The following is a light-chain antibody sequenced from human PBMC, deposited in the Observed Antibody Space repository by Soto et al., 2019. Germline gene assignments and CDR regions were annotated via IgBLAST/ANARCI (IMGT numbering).Light chain of an antibody. Sequence: QSVLTQPASVSGSPGQSITISCTGTSSDVGGYNYVSWYQQHPGKAPKLMIYEVSNRPSGVSYRFSGSKSGNTASLTISGLRAEDEADYYCSSYTSSSTLNYGFGTGTKVTVL. CDR3: SSYTSSSTLNYG. CDR1: SSDVGGYNY. CDR2: EVS. J-gene: IGLJ1*01. V-gene: IGLV2-14*01.